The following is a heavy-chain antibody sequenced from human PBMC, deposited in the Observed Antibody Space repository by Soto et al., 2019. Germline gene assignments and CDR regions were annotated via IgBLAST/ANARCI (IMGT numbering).Heavy chain of an antibody. V-gene: IGHV4-61*01. Sequence: QVQLQESGPGLVKPSETLSLTCTVSGGSVRSGSYYWSWIRQPPGKGLEWIGYIDYSGSTNYNPPLKSRVTISVDTSKNQFSLKLSSVTAADTAVYYCARRPSGYCISTSCPNWFDPWGQGTLVTVSS. CDR2: IDYSGST. CDR3: ARRPSGYCISTSCPNWFDP. CDR1: GGSVRSGSYY. D-gene: IGHD2-2*01. J-gene: IGHJ5*02.